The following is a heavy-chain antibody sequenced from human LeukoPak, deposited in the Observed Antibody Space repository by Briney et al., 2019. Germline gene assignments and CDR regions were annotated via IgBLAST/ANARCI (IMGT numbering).Heavy chain of an antibody. CDR2: IFYSGNT. J-gene: IGHJ4*02. CDR1: GGSINSSSYY. Sequence: SETLSLTCTVSGGSINSSSYYWGWIRQPPGKGLEWIGSIFYSGNTYDNPSLKSRVTISVDTSKNQFSLKLNSVTAADTAVYYCARHRSKWLQSPFDYWGQGTLVTVSS. V-gene: IGHV4-39*01. D-gene: IGHD5-24*01. CDR3: ARHRSKWLQSPFDY.